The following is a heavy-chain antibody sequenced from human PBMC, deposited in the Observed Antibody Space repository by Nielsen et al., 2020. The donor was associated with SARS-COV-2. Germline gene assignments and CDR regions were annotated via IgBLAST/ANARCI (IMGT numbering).Heavy chain of an antibody. V-gene: IGHV3-7*01. J-gene: IGHJ6*02. CDR2: IKQDVSEK. Sequence: VRQAPGKGLEWVANIKQDVSEKYFIDSVKGRFTISRDNAKNSLYLQMNSLRAEDTAVYYCARDWSSGSGSSYYYHGMDVWGQGTTVTVSS. CDR3: ARDWSSGSGSSYYYHGMDV. D-gene: IGHD3-10*01.